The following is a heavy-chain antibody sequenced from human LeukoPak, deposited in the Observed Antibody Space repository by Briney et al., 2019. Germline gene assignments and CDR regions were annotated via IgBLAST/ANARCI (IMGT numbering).Heavy chain of an antibody. J-gene: IGHJ5*02. V-gene: IGHV1-8*03. D-gene: IGHD2-2*01. Sequence: ASVKVSCKASGYTFSSYDINWVRQAAGQGLEWRGWMNPNSGDRGYAQKFQGRVTITRNTSISTAYMELSSLRSEDTAVYYCARVLRSSTSCYSSPWFDPWGQGTLVTVSS. CDR1: GYTFSSYD. CDR2: MNPNSGDR. CDR3: ARVLRSSTSCYSSPWFDP.